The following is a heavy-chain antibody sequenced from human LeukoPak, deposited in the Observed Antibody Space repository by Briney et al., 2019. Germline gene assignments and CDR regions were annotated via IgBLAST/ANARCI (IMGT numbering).Heavy chain of an antibody. CDR3: ARNGIYYYYGMDV. CDR2: ISSTSSSI. V-gene: IGHV3-21*01. J-gene: IGHJ6*02. D-gene: IGHD1-1*01. CDR1: GFTFSSST. Sequence: GGSLRLSCAASGFTFSSSTMNWVRQAPGKGLEWVSSISSTSSSINYADSVRGRFTISRDNAKNSFYLQMSSLRAEDTAVYYCARNGIYYYYGMDVWGQGTTVTVSS.